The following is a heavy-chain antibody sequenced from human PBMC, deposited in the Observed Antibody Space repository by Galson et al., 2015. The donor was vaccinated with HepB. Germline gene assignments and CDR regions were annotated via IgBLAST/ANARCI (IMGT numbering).Heavy chain of an antibody. CDR3: ATRGSWTFRFNPY. Sequence: SLRLSCAASGFTFSDYYMSWIRQAPGKGLEWVSYISSGSSYISYADSVRGRFTISRDNAKNSLYLQMNSLRAEDTAVYYCATRGSWTFRFNPYWGQGTLVTVSS. CDR1: GFTFSDYY. V-gene: IGHV3-11*06. D-gene: IGHD3-10*01. J-gene: IGHJ4*02. CDR2: ISSGSSYI.